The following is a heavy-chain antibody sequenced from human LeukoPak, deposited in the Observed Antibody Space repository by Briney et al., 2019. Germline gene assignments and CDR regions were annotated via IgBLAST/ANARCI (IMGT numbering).Heavy chain of an antibody. Sequence: ASVKVSCKASGYTFTGFYMHWVRQAPGQGLEWMGWINPNSGGTKYAQKFQGRVTMTRDTSISTAYMELSRLRSDDTAVYYCARVDPIVVAVVDTGWFDPGAREPWSSSPQ. CDR1: GYTFTGFY. D-gene: IGHD2-15*01. CDR3: ARVDPIVVAVVDTGWFDP. J-gene: IGHJ5*02. CDR2: INPNSGGT. V-gene: IGHV1-2*02.